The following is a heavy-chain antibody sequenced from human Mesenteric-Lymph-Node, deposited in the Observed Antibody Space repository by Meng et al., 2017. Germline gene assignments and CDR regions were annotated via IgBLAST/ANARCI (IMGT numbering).Heavy chain of an antibody. J-gene: IGHJ4*02. V-gene: IGHV6-1*01. Sequence: QVQLQPSRSGLVKPSQTLSLTCAIPGDIVSSNSAAWHWIRQSPSRGLEWLGRTYYRSKWYHEYAVSVKSRITISPDTPKNQFSLHQNSMTPEDTAVYYCARGINGGCGDWGQGTLVTVSS. CDR3: ARGINGGCGD. CDR2: TYYRSKWYH. CDR1: GDIVSSNSAA. D-gene: IGHD4-23*01.